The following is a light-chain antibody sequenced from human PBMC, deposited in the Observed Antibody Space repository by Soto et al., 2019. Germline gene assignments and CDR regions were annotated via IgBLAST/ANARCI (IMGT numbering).Light chain of an antibody. Sequence: SYELTQPPSESVAPGKTARITCGGNNIGSKSVHWYQQKPGQAPVLVIYYDSDRPSGIPERFSGSNSGNTATLTISRVEAGDEADYYCQVWDSSRGVFGGGTKLTVL. CDR3: QVWDSSRGV. CDR2: YDS. CDR1: NIGSKS. V-gene: IGLV3-21*04. J-gene: IGLJ3*02.